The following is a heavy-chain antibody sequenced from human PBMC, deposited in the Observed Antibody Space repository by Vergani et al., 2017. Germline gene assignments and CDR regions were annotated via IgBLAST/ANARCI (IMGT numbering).Heavy chain of an antibody. CDR2: IKQDGSEK. CDR3: ARDRYSSSWYDAFDI. V-gene: IGHV3-7*01. CDR1: GFTFSSYW. Sequence: EVQLVESGGGLVQPGGSLRLSCAASGFTFSSYWMSWVRQAPGKGLEWVANIKQDGSEKYYADSVKGRFTISRDNSKNTLYLQMNSLRAEDTAVYYCARDRYSSSWYDAFDIWGQGTMVTVSS. J-gene: IGHJ3*02. D-gene: IGHD6-13*01.